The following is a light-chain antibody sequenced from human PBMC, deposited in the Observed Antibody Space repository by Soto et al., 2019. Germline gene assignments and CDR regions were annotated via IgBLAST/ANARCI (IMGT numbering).Light chain of an antibody. CDR3: QSFDSGLSVVV. V-gene: IGLV1-40*01. CDR1: SSNIGAGYA. J-gene: IGLJ2*01. CDR2: DNN. Sequence: QSVLTQPASVSGAPWQRITISCTGSSSNIGAGYAVHWYQHLPGTAPKLLICDNNNRPSGVPDRFSGSKSGTSASLAITGLQAEDEADYYCQSFDSGLSVVVFGGGTKLTVL.